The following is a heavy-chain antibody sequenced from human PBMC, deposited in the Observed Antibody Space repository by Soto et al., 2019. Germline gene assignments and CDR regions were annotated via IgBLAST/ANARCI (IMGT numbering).Heavy chain of an antibody. CDR2: INPNTGDT. CDR1: GFPFTRLF. Sequence: SVKVSCKTSGFPFTRLFLHWVRQAPGQRLEWMGWINPNTGDTKYSQRFQDSVTMTRDTSIATAYMELTSLKSDDTAVYYCALIEMTTIAWVQGTLVTVSA. CDR3: ALIEMTTIA. J-gene: IGHJ4*02. D-gene: IGHD3-22*01. V-gene: IGHV1-2*04.